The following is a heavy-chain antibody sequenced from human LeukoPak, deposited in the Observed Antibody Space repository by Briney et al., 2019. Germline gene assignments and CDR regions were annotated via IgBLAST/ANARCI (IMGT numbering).Heavy chain of an antibody. CDR2: ISTSTGDT. Sequence: ASVKVSCKPSGYIFTTYNLHWVRQAPGQGLEWMGWISTSTGDTDYARNLRGRVTMSTDASTGTAYMELRRLRSVDTAVYYCARSHNVYFDYWGQGTLLTVTT. J-gene: IGHJ4*02. V-gene: IGHV1-18*04. CDR1: GYIFTTYN. D-gene: IGHD5-24*01. CDR3: ARSHNVYFDY.